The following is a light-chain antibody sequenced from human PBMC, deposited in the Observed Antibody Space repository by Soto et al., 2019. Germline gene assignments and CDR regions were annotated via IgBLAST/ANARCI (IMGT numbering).Light chain of an antibody. CDR1: SSDVGGYNY. J-gene: IGLJ2*01. CDR3: SSYAGNNNLV. V-gene: IGLV2-8*01. Sequence: QSVLTQPPSASGSPGQSVTISCTGTSSDVGGYNYVSWYQQHPGKAPKLMIFKVIKRPSGVPDRFSGSKSGNTASLTVSGLQADDEADYYCSSYAGNNNLVFGGGTKLTVL. CDR2: KVI.